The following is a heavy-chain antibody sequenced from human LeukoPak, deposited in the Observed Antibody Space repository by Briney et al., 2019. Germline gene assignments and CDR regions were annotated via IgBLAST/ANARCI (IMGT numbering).Heavy chain of an antibody. CDR3: ARTVQLERPVPLRNYFYMDV. D-gene: IGHD1-1*01. CDR2: IYSGGTT. Sequence: PGGSLRLSCAVSGFTVSGSYMSWVRQAPGKGLEWVSLIYSGGTTYYADSVTGRFTISRDNSKNTLYLQMNSLRAEDTAVYYCARTVQLERPVPLRNYFYMDVWGKGTTVTISS. J-gene: IGHJ6*03. V-gene: IGHV3-53*01. CDR1: GFTVSGSY.